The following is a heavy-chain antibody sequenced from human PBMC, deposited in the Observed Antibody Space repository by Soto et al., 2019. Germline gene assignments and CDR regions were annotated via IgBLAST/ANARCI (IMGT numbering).Heavy chain of an antibody. CDR2: IYYSGST. D-gene: IGHD3-3*01. J-gene: IGHJ4*02. Sequence: SETLSLTCTVSGGSISSSSYYWGWISQPPGKGLEWIGSIYYSGSTYYNPSLKSRVTISVDTSKNQFSLKLSSVTAADTAVYYCARRYEAYYDFWSGYYAQLYFDYWGQGTLVTVSS. CDR1: GGSISSSSYY. CDR3: ARRYEAYYDFWSGYYAQLYFDY. V-gene: IGHV4-39*01.